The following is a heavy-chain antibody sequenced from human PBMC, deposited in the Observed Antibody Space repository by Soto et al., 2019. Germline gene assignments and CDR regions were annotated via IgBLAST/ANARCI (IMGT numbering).Heavy chain of an antibody. V-gene: IGHV4-30-2*01. CDR1: GDSISRGGYS. D-gene: IGHD2-15*01. CDR3: ARQEVASTHYFYGMDV. CDR2: IYDSGST. J-gene: IGHJ6*02. Sequence: SETLSLTCAVSGDSISRGGYSWTWIRQPPGKALEWIGNIYDSGSTNYNPSLKSRVTISVDTSKKQFSLKLTSVTAADTAVYYCARQEVASTHYFYGMDVWGQGTTVTVSS.